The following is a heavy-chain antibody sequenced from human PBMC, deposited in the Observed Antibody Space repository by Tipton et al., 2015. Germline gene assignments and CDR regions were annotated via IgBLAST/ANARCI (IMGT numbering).Heavy chain of an antibody. CDR1: GFNFSNYD. J-gene: IGHJ4*02. CDR3: VRDPGRYFDY. V-gene: IGHV3-21*01. CDR2: ISPSSRYI. Sequence: GSLRLSCEASGFNFSNYDMHWVRQAPGKGLEWVSFISPSSRYIYYGDSVKGRFTISRDNRRNSLNLQMNSLRAEDTAVYYCVRDPGRYFDYWGQGTLATVSS.